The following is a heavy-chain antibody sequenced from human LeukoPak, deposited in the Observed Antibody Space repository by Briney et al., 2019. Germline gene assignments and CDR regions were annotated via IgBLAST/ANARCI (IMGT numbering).Heavy chain of an antibody. CDR1: GGSISSGSYY. J-gene: IGHJ3*02. CDR2: IYTSGST. Sequence: SETLSLTCTVSGGSISSGSYYWSWIRQPAGKGLEWIGRIYTSGSTNYNPSLKSRVTISVDTSKNQFSLKLSSVTAADTAVYYCARDTGYSYGSGAFDIWGQGTMVTVSS. D-gene: IGHD5-18*01. CDR3: ARDTGYSYGSGAFDI. V-gene: IGHV4-61*02.